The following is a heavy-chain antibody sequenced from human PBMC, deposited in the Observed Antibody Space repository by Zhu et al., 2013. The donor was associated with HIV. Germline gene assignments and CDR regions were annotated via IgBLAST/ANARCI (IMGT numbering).Heavy chain of an antibody. D-gene: IGHD2-2*01. CDR2: VVPVLGTD. CDR1: GSTFSSYA. J-gene: IGHJ3*02. V-gene: IGHV1-69*01. Sequence: QVQLVQSGPEVKKPGSSVKVSCKSSGSTFSSYAFSWVRQAPGQGLEWMGDVVPVLGTDNYSPRFRGRVTITADETTRTAYMELSSLRSEDTAVYYCARDRVEIHAFDIWGQGTMVTVSS. CDR3: ARDRVEIHAFDI.